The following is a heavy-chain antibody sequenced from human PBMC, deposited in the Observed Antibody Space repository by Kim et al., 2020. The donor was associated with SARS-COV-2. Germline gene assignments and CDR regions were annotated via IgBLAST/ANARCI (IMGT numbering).Heavy chain of an antibody. CDR2: IYSGGST. Sequence: GGSLRLSCAASGFTVSSNYMSWVRQAPGKGLEWVSVIYSGGSTYYADSVKGRFTISRDNSKNTLYLQMNSLRAEDTAVYYCASPGTYYDILTGYYGMDVWGQGTTVTVSS. CDR1: GFTVSSNY. D-gene: IGHD3-9*01. V-gene: IGHV3-53*01. J-gene: IGHJ6*02. CDR3: ASPGTYYDILTGYYGMDV.